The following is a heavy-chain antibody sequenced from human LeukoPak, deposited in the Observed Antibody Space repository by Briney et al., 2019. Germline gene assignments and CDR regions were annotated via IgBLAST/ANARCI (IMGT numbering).Heavy chain of an antibody. CDR3: ARDRRGDSGSSLCFDY. D-gene: IGHD1-26*01. Sequence: GASVKVSCKASGGTFSSYAISWVRQAPGQGLEWMGGIIPIFGTANYAQKFQGGVTITTDESTSTAYMELSSLRSEDTAVYYCARDRRGDSGSSLCFDYWGQGTLVTVSS. V-gene: IGHV1-69*05. CDR2: IIPIFGTA. CDR1: GGTFSSYA. J-gene: IGHJ4*02.